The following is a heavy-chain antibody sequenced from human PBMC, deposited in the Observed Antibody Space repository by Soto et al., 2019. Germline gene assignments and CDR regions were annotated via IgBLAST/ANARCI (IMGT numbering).Heavy chain of an antibody. J-gene: IGHJ6*02. CDR3: ARDLANIVVVPAAYYGMDV. V-gene: IGHV3-33*01. CDR2: IWYDGSNK. D-gene: IGHD2-2*01. CDR1: GFTFSSYG. Sequence: QVQLVESGGGVVQPGRSLRLSCAASGFTFSSYGMHWVRQAPGKGLEWVAVIWYDGSNKYYADSVKGRFTISRDNSKNTLYLQMNSLRAEDTAVYYCARDLANIVVVPAAYYGMDVWGQGTTVTVSS.